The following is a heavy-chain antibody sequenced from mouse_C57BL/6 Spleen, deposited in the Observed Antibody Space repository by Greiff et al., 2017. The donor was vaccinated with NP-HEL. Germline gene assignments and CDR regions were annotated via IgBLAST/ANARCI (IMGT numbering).Heavy chain of an antibody. CDR1: GYTFTSYW. Sequence: VQLQQPGAELVRPGTSVKLSCKASGYTFTSYWMHWVKQRPGQGLEWIGVIDPSDSYTNYNQKFKGKATLTVDTSSSTAYMQLSSLTSEDSAVYYCARRGWLLPFAYWGQGTLVTVSA. J-gene: IGHJ3*01. D-gene: IGHD2-3*01. V-gene: IGHV1-59*01. CDR3: ARRGWLLPFAY. CDR2: IDPSDSYT.